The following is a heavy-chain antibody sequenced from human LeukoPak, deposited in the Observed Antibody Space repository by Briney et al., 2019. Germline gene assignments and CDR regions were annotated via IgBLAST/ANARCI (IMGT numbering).Heavy chain of an antibody. D-gene: IGHD1-26*01. CDR3: TRMEVYSGSYRDY. J-gene: IGHJ4*02. V-gene: IGHV1-2*06. CDR2: INPNSGGT. CDR1: GYTFTGYY. Sequence: ASVKVSCKASGYTFTGYYMHLVRQAPGQGLEWMGRINPNSGGTNYAQKFQGRVTMTRDTSISTAYMELSRLRSDDTAVYYCTRMEVYSGSYRDYWGQGTLVTVSS.